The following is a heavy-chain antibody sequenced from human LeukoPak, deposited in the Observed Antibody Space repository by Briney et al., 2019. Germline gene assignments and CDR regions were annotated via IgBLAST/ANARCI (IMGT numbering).Heavy chain of an antibody. CDR1: GYTFTSDY. Sequence: ASVKVSCKASGYTFTSDYMHWVRQAPGQGLEWMGWISAYNGNTNYAQKLQGRVTITTDTSTSTAYMELRSLRSDDTAVYYCARERITSTSPPTPWGQGTLVTVSS. D-gene: IGHD3-10*01. J-gene: IGHJ5*02. CDR3: ARERITSTSPPTP. V-gene: IGHV1-18*04. CDR2: ISAYNGNT.